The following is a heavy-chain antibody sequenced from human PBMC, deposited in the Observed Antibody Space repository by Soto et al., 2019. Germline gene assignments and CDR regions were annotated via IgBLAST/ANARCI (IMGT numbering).Heavy chain of an antibody. CDR1: GFSLSNARMG. CDR3: ARTQVGGKSASDYYYYGMDV. D-gene: IGHD6-19*01. V-gene: IGHV2-26*01. J-gene: IGHJ6*02. Sequence: QVTLKESGPVLVKPTETLTLTCTVSGFSLSNARMGVSWIRQPPGKALEWLAHIFSNDEKSYSTSLKSRLTISKDTSNSQVVLTMTNMDPVDTATYYWARTQVGGKSASDYYYYGMDVWGQGTTVTVSS. CDR2: IFSNDEK.